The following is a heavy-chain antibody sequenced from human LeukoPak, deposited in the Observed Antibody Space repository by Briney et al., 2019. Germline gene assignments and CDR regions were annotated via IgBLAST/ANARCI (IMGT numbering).Heavy chain of an antibody. CDR1: GDTSTDTY. D-gene: IGHD1-20*01. CDR3: ARFLHDNSLDY. Sequence: GGSLKISCQGSGDTSTDTYIAWVPRLHGKGLEWMGIIYFDASDTRYSPSFQGDVTISVDPSISTACLQWSSLKTSDTGMYYCARFLHDNSLDYWGQGSPVTVSS. CDR2: IYFDASDT. J-gene: IGHJ4*02. V-gene: IGHV5-51*01.